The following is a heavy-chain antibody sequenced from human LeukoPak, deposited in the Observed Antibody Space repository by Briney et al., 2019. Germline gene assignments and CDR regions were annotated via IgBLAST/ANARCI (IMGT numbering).Heavy chain of an antibody. CDR3: ARAPHFFDTGGSRYYFDY. V-gene: IGHV4-61*02. Sequence: SQTLSLTCTVSGGSISSGSYYWSWIRQPAGKGLEWIGRIYTSGSTNYNPSLKSRVTISVDTSKNQFSLKLSSVTAADTAVYYCARAPHFFDTGGSRYYFDYWGQGALVTVSS. CDR2: IYTSGST. J-gene: IGHJ4*02. CDR1: GGSISSGSYY. D-gene: IGHD2-8*02.